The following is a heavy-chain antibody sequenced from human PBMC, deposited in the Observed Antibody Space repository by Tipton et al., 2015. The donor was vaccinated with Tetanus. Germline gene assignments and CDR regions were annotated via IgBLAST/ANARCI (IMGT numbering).Heavy chain of an antibody. CDR1: GFTFNDYA. CDR3: ARENGGYDYYYYYGMDV. J-gene: IGHJ6*02. CDR2: ISSRGSYI. Sequence: SLRLSCVASGFTFNDYAMSWVRQAPGKGLEWVSSISSRGSYIYYAESVKGRFTISRDNAMNSLSLQMNSLRAEDTAVYYCARENGGYDYYYYYGMDVWGQGTTVTVSS. D-gene: IGHD5-12*01. V-gene: IGHV3-21*01.